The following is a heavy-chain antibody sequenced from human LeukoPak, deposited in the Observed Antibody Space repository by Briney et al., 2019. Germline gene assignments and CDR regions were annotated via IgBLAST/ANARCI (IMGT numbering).Heavy chain of an antibody. CDR2: INHSGST. J-gene: IGHJ4*02. CDR1: GGSFSGYY. D-gene: IGHD6-13*01. CDR3: ARLIAAAGYYFDY. Sequence: PSETLSLTCAVYGGSFSGYYWSWIRQPPGKGLEWIGEINHSGSTNYSPSLKSRVTISVDTSKNQFSLKLSSVAAADTAVYYCARLIAAAGYYFDYWGQGTLVTVSS. V-gene: IGHV4-34*01.